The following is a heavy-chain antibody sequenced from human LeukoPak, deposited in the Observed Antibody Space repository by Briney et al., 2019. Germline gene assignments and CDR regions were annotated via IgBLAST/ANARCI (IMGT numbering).Heavy chain of an antibody. CDR2: INQDGSEM. Sequence: PGGSLRLSCAASGFTFSNYWMSWVRQAPGKGLEWLANINQDGSEMYYVDSVKGRFTISRDNGKNSLYLQINSLRADDTAVYYCARGVEPLAANTLAYWGQGTLVTVSS. D-gene: IGHD1-14*01. CDR1: GFTFSNYW. J-gene: IGHJ4*02. V-gene: IGHV3-7*01. CDR3: ARGVEPLAANTLAY.